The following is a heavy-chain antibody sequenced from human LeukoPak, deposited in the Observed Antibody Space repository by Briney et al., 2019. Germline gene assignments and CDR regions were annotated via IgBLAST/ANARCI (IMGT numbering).Heavy chain of an antibody. CDR3: ARDKVSGPTLLDY. CDR2: IRYDGNDK. Sequence: GGSLRLSCAASGFTFSSYGMHWVRQAPGKGLEWVAFIRYDGNDKYYADSVKGRFTISRDNAKNSLYLQMNSLRVEDTAMYYCARDKVSGPTLLDYWGQGTLVTVSS. D-gene: IGHD5/OR15-5a*01. V-gene: IGHV3-30*02. CDR1: GFTFSSYG. J-gene: IGHJ4*02.